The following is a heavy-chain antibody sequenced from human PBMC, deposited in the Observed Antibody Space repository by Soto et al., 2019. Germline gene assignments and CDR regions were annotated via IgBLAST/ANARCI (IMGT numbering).Heavy chain of an antibody. Sequence: GGSLRLSCAASGFTFSSYWMSWVRQAPGKGLEWVANIKQDGSEKYYVDSVKGRFTISRDNAKNSLYLQMNSLRAEETAVYYCARAGYCSSTSCYYMDVWGKGTTVTVSS. J-gene: IGHJ6*03. D-gene: IGHD2-2*01. V-gene: IGHV3-7*01. CDR2: IKQDGSEK. CDR1: GFTFSSYW. CDR3: ARAGYCSSTSCYYMDV.